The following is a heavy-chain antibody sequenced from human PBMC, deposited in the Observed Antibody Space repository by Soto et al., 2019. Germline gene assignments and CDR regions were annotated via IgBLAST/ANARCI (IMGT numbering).Heavy chain of an antibody. D-gene: IGHD1-1*01. CDR3: ARDAFYSLRWYNELCIVV. Sequence: SEPLSLTCTVSGGSISSYYWSWIRQPPGKGLEWIGYIYYSGSTNYNPSLKSRVTISVDTSKNQCSLKLSSVTAADTAVYYCARDAFYSLRWYNELCIVVLGPGITVTVSS. J-gene: IGHJ6*02. CDR2: IYYSGST. CDR1: GGSISSYY. V-gene: IGHV4-59*01.